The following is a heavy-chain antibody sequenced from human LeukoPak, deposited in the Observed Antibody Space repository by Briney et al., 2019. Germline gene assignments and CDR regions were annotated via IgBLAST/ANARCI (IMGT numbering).Heavy chain of an antibody. CDR1: GGSLSSSSYY. Sequence: PSETLSPTCTVSGGSLSSSSYYWGWVRQPPGKGLEWIGNIYYSGSTYYNPSLKSRLTISLDTSQRQFSLRLSSVTAADTALYYCTRGSYDVLTGYSTLGEYWGQGTLVTVSS. J-gene: IGHJ4*02. CDR2: IYYSGST. CDR3: TRGSYDVLTGYSTLGEY. D-gene: IGHD3-9*01. V-gene: IGHV4-39*01.